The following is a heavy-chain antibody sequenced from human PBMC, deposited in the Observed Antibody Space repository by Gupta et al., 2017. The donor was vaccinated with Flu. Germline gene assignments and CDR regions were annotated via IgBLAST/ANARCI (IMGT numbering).Heavy chain of an antibody. V-gene: IGHV3-23*01. CDR2: ISGSGDST. CDR1: YA. D-gene: IGHD6-13*01. Sequence: YAMNWVRQAPGKGLEWVSTISGSGDSTYYADSVKGRFTISRDNSKNTLSLQMNSLRAEDTAVYYCAQSASGTHYFPYWGQGTPVTVSS. J-gene: IGHJ1*01. CDR3: AQSASGTHYFPY.